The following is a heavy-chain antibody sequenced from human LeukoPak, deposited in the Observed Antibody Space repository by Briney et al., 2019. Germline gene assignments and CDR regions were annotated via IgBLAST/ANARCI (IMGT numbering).Heavy chain of an antibody. V-gene: IGHV3-66*01. J-gene: IGHJ5*02. CDR3: ARDPPALRTNTYA. CDR2: IYNGGDT. Sequence: AGTLCLTCAAYGFTISNNYRNWLRQAPGKGLEWVSHIYNGGDTYYEESLKSRVTISRDTSKNTFYLQMSSLRVEDTAVYYCARDPPALRTNTYAWGQGTLVTVSS. D-gene: IGHD3-3*01. CDR1: GFTISNNY.